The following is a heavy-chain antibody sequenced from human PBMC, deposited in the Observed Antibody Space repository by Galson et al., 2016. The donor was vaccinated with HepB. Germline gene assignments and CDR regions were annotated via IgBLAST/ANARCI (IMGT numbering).Heavy chain of an antibody. Sequence: SVKVSCKASGYPFTTNGITWVRQAPGQGLEWMGWISAHNGDTNSPQKFQGRVTLTTDTSTRTAYMELRSLKSDDTAVYYCARDRGRSLDYWGQGTLVTVSS. V-gene: IGHV1-18*04. J-gene: IGHJ4*02. CDR3: ARDRGRSLDY. CDR1: GYPFTTNG. CDR2: ISAHNGDT.